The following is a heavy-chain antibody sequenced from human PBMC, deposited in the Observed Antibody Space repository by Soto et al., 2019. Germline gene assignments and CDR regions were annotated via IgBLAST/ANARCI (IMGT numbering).Heavy chain of an antibody. CDR1: GFTVSSNY. J-gene: IGHJ4*02. CDR2: IYSGGST. CDR3: ARVRQWLVRGGYYFDY. D-gene: IGHD6-19*01. V-gene: IGHV3-53*01. Sequence: GSLRLSCAASGFTVSSNYMSWVRQAPGKGLEWVSVIYSGGSTYYADSVKGRFTISRDNSKNTLYLQMNSLRAEDTAVYYCARVRQWLVRGGYYFDYWGQGTLVTVSS.